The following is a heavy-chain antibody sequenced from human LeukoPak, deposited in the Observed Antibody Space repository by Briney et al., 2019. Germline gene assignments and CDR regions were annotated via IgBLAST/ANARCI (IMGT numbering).Heavy chain of an antibody. D-gene: IGHD6-19*01. CDR3: AKDSGPFYSSRWYGLDY. J-gene: IGHJ4*02. CDR2: IRYDGSNK. CDR1: GFTFSSYG. V-gene: IGHV3-30*02. Sequence: GGSLRLSCAASGFTFSSYGMHWVRQAPGKGLEWVAFIRYDGSNKYYADSVRGRFTISRDDSKNTLYLQMNSLRAEDTAVYYCAKDSGPFYSSRWYGLDYWGQGTLVTVSS.